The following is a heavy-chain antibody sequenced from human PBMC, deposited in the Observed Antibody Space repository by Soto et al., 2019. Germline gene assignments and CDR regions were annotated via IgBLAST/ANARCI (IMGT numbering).Heavy chain of an antibody. D-gene: IGHD2-2*01. Sequence: PGGSLRLSCAASGFTFSSYAMHWVRQAPGKGLEWVALISYDGSNKYYADSVKGRFTISRDNSKNTLYLQMNSLRAEDTAVYYCARPLHCSSTNCQIFDSWGQGSLVTVSS. CDR3: ARPLHCSSTNCQIFDS. CDR1: GFTFSSYA. V-gene: IGHV3-30-3*01. J-gene: IGHJ4*02. CDR2: ISYDGSNK.